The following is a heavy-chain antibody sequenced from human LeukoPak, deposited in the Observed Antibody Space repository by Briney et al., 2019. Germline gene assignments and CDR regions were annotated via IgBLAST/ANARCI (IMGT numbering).Heavy chain of an antibody. J-gene: IGHJ6*03. CDR2: IHYTGGT. CDR1: GDSITSPISSHY. V-gene: IGHV4-59*11. CDR3: ARGLPMDV. Sequence: SETLSLTCSVSGDSITSPISSHYWSWIRQPPGKGLEWIAYIHYTGGTNYNPSLKSRLTISRDTSRNQFFLKVNSVTAADTAVYYCARGLPMDVWGKGTSVTVSS.